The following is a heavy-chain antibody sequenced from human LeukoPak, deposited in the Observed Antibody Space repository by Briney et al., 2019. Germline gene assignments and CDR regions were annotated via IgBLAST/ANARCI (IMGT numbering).Heavy chain of an antibody. CDR3: ASTGVGATTLSFDY. Sequence: SVKVSCKASGGTFSTYAISWVRQAPGQVLEWRGGIIPIFGTANYAQKFQGRVTITADESTSTAYMELSSLRSEDTAVYYCASTGVGATTLSFDYWGQGTLVTVSS. CDR2: IIPIFGTA. D-gene: IGHD1-26*01. CDR1: GGTFSTYA. J-gene: IGHJ4*02. V-gene: IGHV1-69*13.